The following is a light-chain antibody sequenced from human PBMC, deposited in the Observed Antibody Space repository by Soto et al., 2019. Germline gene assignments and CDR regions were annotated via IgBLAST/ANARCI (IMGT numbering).Light chain of an antibody. CDR2: GVS. CDR3: SSYTTTSPQV. J-gene: IGLJ1*01. V-gene: IGLV2-14*03. Sequence: QSVLTQPASVSGSPGQSITISCTGTSSDIGSFNYVSWYQHHPGTAPKLIIYGVSNRPSGVSNRFSGSKSGNTAPLTISGLQAEDGAVYSGSSYTTTSPQVFGTGTKATVL. CDR1: SSDIGSFNY.